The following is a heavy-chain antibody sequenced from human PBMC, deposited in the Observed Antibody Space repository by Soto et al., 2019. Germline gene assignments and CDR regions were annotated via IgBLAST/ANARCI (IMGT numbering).Heavy chain of an antibody. Sequence: SETLSLTCTVSGDSISSSSYYWGWIRQPPGKGLEWIGSIYYSGSTYYNPSLKSQVTISVDASQKQFSLNLSSGTAADTAVYYCARHCSSLVRMDVWGQWTTATVSS. CDR2: IYYSGST. V-gene: IGHV4-39*01. CDR3: ARHCSSLVRMDV. D-gene: IGHD3-10*02. J-gene: IGHJ6*02. CDR1: GDSISSSSYY.